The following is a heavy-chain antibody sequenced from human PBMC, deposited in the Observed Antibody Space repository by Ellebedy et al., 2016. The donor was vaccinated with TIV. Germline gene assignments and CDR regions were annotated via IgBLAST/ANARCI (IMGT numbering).Heavy chain of an antibody. J-gene: IGHJ3*02. CDR3: ARVFYDSSGYSAFDI. D-gene: IGHD3-22*01. CDR1: GGSISSDGYY. V-gene: IGHV4-31*03. Sequence: MPSETLSLTCNVSGGSISSDGYYWSWIRQHPGKGLEWIGYIDYSGSAYYNPSLKSRVTISVDTSKNQFSLRLSSVTAADTAVYYCARVFYDSSGYSAFDIWGQGTMVTVSS. CDR2: IDYSGSA.